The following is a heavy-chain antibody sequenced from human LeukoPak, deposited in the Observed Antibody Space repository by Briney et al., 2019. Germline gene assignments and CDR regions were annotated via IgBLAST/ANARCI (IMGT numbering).Heavy chain of an antibody. CDR2: INPSGGST. D-gene: IGHD3-22*01. V-gene: IGHV1-46*01. Sequence: ASVKVSCKASGYTLTNYFMHWVRQAPGQGLEWMGIINPSGGSTRYAQKFQGRVTMTRDTSTNTVYIELSSLRSEDTAMYYCARVASYDSSAYYGYWGQGTLVTVSS. J-gene: IGHJ4*02. CDR1: GYTLTNYF. CDR3: ARVASYDSSAYYGY.